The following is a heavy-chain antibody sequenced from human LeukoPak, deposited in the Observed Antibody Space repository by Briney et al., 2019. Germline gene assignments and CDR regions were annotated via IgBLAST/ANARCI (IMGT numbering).Heavy chain of an antibody. J-gene: IGHJ4*02. Sequence: GGSLRLSWAPSGVTLTSYAIRWGRQAAGKLLGWVSVISGRGVTTYYGDSRKGRFSIGRDNSANTLYLQMKSLSAEDTAVYYCAKRVAAAALEYWGQGPLVAVSS. CDR2: ISGRGVTT. V-gene: IGHV3-23*01. CDR1: GVTLTSYA. D-gene: IGHD6-13*01. CDR3: AKRVAAAALEY.